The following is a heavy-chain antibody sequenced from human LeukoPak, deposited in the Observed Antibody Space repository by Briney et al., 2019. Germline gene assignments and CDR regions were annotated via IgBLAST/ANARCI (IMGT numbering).Heavy chain of an antibody. V-gene: IGHV4-59*08. J-gene: IGHJ4*02. CDR2: IYSSGST. D-gene: IGHD1-26*01. CDR3: ARSGHQPAYFDY. CDR1: GGSISSYY. Sequence: SETLSLTCTVSGGSISSYYWSWIRQPPGKGLEWIGYIYSSGSTLYNPSLESRVTISVDTSKNHFSLKLTSVTAADTAVYYCARSGHQPAYFDYWGQGTLVTVSS.